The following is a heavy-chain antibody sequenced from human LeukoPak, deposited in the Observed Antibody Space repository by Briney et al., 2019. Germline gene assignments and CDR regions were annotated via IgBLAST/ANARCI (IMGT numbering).Heavy chain of an antibody. Sequence: ASVKVSCKASGYTFISYDINWVRQVTGQGLEWMGWMNPNSGNTGYAQKFQGRVTITRNTSISTAFMELSSLRSEDTAAYYCARRAAGNSHYYSMDVWGKGTTVTVSS. V-gene: IGHV1-8*03. CDR2: MNPNSGNT. CDR3: ARRAAGNSHYYSMDV. J-gene: IGHJ6*03. CDR1: GYTFISYD. D-gene: IGHD6-25*01.